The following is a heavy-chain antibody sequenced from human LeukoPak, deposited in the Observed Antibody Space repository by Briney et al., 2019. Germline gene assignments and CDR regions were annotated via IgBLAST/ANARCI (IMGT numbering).Heavy chain of an antibody. J-gene: IGHJ4*02. CDR1: GFSFSSYA. D-gene: IGHD3-22*01. Sequence: PGGSLRLSCAASGFSFSSYAMHWVRQAPGKGLEWVAVISSVGSNKYYADSVKGRFTIPRDNSKNTLYLQMNSLRAEDTAVYYCARGRGAVVVIKASDYFDYWGQGTLVTVSS. CDR2: ISSVGSNK. CDR3: ARGRGAVVVIKASDYFDY. V-gene: IGHV3-30-3*01.